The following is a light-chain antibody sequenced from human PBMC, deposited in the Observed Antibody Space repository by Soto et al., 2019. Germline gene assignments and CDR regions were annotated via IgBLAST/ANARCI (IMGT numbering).Light chain of an antibody. J-gene: IGKJ5*01. CDR1: QRVSSY. Sequence: EIVLTQSPATLSLSPGERATLSCRASQRVSSYLAWYQQKPGQAPRLLIYDASNMATGIPARFSGSGSGTDFALTINSLEPEDFAVYYCQQRSNWPLFGQGTRLEIK. V-gene: IGKV3-11*01. CDR3: QQRSNWPL. CDR2: DAS.